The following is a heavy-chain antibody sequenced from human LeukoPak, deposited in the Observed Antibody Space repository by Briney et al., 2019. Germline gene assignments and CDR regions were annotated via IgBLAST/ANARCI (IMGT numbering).Heavy chain of an antibody. CDR2: ISSSSSYI. Sequence: GGSLRLSCAASGFTFSSYSMNWVRQAPGKGLEWVSSISSSSSYIYYADSVKGRFTISRDNAKNSLYLQMNSLRAEDTAAYYCARENGGYDQGDDAFDIWGQGTMVTVSS. CDR3: ARENGGYDQGDDAFDI. CDR1: GFTFSSYS. V-gene: IGHV3-21*04. J-gene: IGHJ3*02. D-gene: IGHD5-12*01.